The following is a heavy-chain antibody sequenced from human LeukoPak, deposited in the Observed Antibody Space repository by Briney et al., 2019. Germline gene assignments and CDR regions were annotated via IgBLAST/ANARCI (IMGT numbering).Heavy chain of an antibody. CDR2: IYTSGST. D-gene: IGHD1-7*01. V-gene: IGHV4-4*07. Sequence: SETLSLTCTVSGGSISSYYWSWIRQPAGKGLEWIGRIYTSGSTNYNPSLKSRVTISVDTSKNQFSLKLSSVTAADTAVYYRASRYNWNYGPFYYFDYWGQGTLVTVSS. J-gene: IGHJ4*02. CDR1: GGSISSYY. CDR3: ASRYNWNYGPFYYFDY.